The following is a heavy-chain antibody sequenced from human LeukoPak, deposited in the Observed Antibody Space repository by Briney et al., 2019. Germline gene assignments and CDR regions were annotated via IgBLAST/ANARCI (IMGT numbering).Heavy chain of an antibody. D-gene: IGHD3-22*01. J-gene: IGHJ4*02. Sequence: ASVKVSCKASGYTFTSYYMHWVRQAPGQGLEWMGIINPSGGSTSYAQKFQGRVTMTRDTSTSAVYMELSSLRSEDTAVYYCARDWFSDSSGYYPSPGFDYWGQGTLVTVSS. V-gene: IGHV1-46*01. CDR3: ARDWFSDSSGYYPSPGFDY. CDR2: INPSGGST. CDR1: GYTFTSYY.